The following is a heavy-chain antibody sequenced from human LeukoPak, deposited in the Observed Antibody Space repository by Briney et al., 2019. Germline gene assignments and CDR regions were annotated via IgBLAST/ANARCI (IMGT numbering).Heavy chain of an antibody. CDR3: AKDLTDYCSGGSCYDAFDI. J-gene: IGHJ3*02. Sequence: SGGSLRLSCAASGFTFSSYAMSWVRQAPGKGLEWVSAISGSGGSTYYADSVKGRFTISRDNSKNTLYLQINSLRAEDTAVYYCAKDLTDYCSGGSCYDAFDIWGQGTMVTVSS. V-gene: IGHV3-23*01. CDR1: GFTFSSYA. CDR2: ISGSGGST. D-gene: IGHD2-15*01.